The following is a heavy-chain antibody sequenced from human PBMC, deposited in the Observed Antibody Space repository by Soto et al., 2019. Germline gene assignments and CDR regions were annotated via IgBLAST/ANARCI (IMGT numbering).Heavy chain of an antibody. CDR1: GASISSSSYY. CDR2: IYYSGRT. J-gene: IGHJ4*02. V-gene: IGHV4-39*01. D-gene: IGHD2-21*02. Sequence: ETLSLTCLVSGASISSSSYYWGWIRQPPGKGLEWIGSIYYSGRTYYNPSFKSRVTISIDTSKNQFSLKLSSVTATDTAVYYCDRQRTTVVTQAYFDHWGQGALVTVYS. CDR3: DRQRTTVVTQAYFDH.